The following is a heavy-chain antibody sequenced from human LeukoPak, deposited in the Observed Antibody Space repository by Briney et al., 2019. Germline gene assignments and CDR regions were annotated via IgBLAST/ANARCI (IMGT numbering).Heavy chain of an antibody. CDR1: GYTFTTYS. J-gene: IGHJ4*02. CDR3: AKGRWRDGTLSFDN. V-gene: IGHV1-18*01. Sequence: GASVKVSCKASGYTFTTYSINWVRQAPGQGLEWMGWISTYNGNSNYAQKLQGRVTMTTDTSTSTAYMELRSLRSDDTAMYYCAKGRWRDGTLSFDNWGQGTLVTVSS. D-gene: IGHD3-3*01. CDR2: ISTYNGNS.